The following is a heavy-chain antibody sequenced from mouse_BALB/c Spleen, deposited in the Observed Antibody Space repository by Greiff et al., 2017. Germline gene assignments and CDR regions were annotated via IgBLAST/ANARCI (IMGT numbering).Heavy chain of an antibody. CDR2: INPSTGYT. CDR1: GYTFTSYT. V-gene: IGHV1-4*02. Sequence: QVQLQQSAAELARPGASVKMSCKASGYTFTSYTMHWVKQRPGQGLEWIGYINPSTGYTEYNQKFKDKATLTADKSSSTAYMQLSSLTSEDSAVYYCARDDYDRDWFAYWGQGTLVTVSA. J-gene: IGHJ3*01. CDR3: ARDDYDRDWFAY. D-gene: IGHD2-4*01.